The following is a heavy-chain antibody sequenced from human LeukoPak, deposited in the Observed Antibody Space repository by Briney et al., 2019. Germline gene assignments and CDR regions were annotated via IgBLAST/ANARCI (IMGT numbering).Heavy chain of an antibody. J-gene: IGHJ4*02. D-gene: IGHD3-3*01. CDR2: IYYSGST. CDR1: GGSISSHY. V-gene: IGHV4-59*11. CDR3: AKYEEGYFDY. Sequence: SETLSLTCTVSGGSISSHYWSWIRQPPGKGLEWTGYIYYSGSTNYNPSLKSRVTISVDTSKNQFSLKLSSVTAADTAVYYCAKYEEGYFDYWGQGTLVTVSS.